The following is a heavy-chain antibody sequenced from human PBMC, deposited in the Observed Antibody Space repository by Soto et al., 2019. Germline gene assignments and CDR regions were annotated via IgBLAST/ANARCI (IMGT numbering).Heavy chain of an antibody. V-gene: IGHV1-3*01. CDR1: GFALTSKA. CDR3: ARVIRYSIGDL. Sequence: TSAKATSKAPGFALTSKAMYWVRQAPGQRLEWMGWINAGNVNTKYSQKFQGRVTITRDTSASTAYMELSSLRSEYTAVYYCARVIRYSIGDLWGRGTLVTVS. CDR2: INAGNVNT. D-gene: IGHD3-9*01. J-gene: IGHJ2*01.